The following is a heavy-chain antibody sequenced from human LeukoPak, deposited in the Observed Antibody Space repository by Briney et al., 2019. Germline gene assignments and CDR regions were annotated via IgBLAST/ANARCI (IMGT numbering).Heavy chain of an antibody. Sequence: PGGSLRLSCAASGFTFSDYYMSWIRQAPGKGLEWVSYISSSGSTIYYADSVKGRFTISRDNAKNSLCLQMNSLRAEDTAVYYCARLLWFGESDYYFDYWGQGTLVTVSS. CDR2: ISSSGSTI. D-gene: IGHD3-10*01. J-gene: IGHJ4*02. CDR3: ARLLWFGESDYYFDY. CDR1: GFTFSDYY. V-gene: IGHV3-11*04.